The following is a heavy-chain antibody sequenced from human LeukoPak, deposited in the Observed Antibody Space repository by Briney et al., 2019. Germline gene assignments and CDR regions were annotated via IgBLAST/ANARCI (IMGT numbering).Heavy chain of an antibody. CDR1: GYTFSNYY. J-gene: IGHJ2*01. CDR3: ARDGAVSGTSDWYFDL. Sequence: ASVKVSCKASGYTFSNYYMHWVRQAPGQGLEWMGMIKPTGGSTSYAQRFQGRVTMTRDTSTSTVYMELSSLTSKDTAVYYCARDGAVSGTSDWYFDLWGHGTLVTVSS. V-gene: IGHV1-46*01. CDR2: IKPTGGST. D-gene: IGHD3-10*01.